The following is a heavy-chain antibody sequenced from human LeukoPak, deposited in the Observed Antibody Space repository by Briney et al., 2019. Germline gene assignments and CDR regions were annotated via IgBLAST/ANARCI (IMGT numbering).Heavy chain of an antibody. V-gene: IGHV4-30-4*01. CDR2: IHYSGST. D-gene: IGHD4-17*01. CDR3: VRGRGTAVTTGNWFDP. Sequence: SETLSLTCTVSGGSISSGNYYWNWIHQPPGKGLECIGYIHYSGSTYYNPSLKSRVTISVDTSKNQFSLKLSSVTAADTAVYYCVRGRGTAVTTGNWFDPWGQGTLVTVSS. J-gene: IGHJ5*02. CDR1: GGSISSGNYY.